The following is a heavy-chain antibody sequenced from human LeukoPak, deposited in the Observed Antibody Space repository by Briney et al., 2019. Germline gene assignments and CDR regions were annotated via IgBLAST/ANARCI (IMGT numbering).Heavy chain of an antibody. CDR1: GFTVTSYA. CDR3: AKERSGWYYFDY. Sequence: GGSLRLSCAASGFTVTSYAMNWVRQAPGKGLEWVATISTSGGSTYYADFVKGRFTISRDNSKNTLYLQMNSLRAEATAVYYCAKERSGWYYFDYWGQGTLVTVSS. CDR2: ISTSGGST. J-gene: IGHJ4*02. D-gene: IGHD6-19*01. V-gene: IGHV3-23*01.